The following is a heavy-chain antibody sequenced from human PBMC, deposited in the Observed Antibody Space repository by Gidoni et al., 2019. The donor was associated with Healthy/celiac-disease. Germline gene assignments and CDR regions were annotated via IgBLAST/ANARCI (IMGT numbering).Heavy chain of an antibody. D-gene: IGHD3-3*01. V-gene: IGHV3-21*01. Sequence: EVQLVESGGGLVKPGGSLRLSCAASGFTFSSYRMNWVRQAPGKGLEWVSSISSSSSYIYYADSVKGRFTISRDNAKNSLYLQMNSLRAEDTAVYYCARGGGDYDFWSGSSPVSDGMDVWGQGTTVTVSS. J-gene: IGHJ6*02. CDR1: GFTFSSYR. CDR2: ISSSSSYI. CDR3: ARGGGDYDFWSGSSPVSDGMDV.